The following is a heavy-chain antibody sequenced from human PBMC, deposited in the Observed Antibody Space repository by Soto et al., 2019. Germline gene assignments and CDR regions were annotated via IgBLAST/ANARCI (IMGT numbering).Heavy chain of an antibody. D-gene: IGHD3-3*01. CDR3: ARLLSEYYDFWSGPYGMDV. CDR2: IKQDGSEK. Sequence: GGSLRLSCAASGFTFSSYWMSWVRQAPGKGLEWVANIKQDGSEKYYVDSVKGRFTISRDNAKNSLYLQMNSLRAEDTAVYYCARLLSEYYDFWSGPYGMDVWGQGPTFPASS. J-gene: IGHJ6*01. CDR1: GFTFSSYW. V-gene: IGHV3-7*01.